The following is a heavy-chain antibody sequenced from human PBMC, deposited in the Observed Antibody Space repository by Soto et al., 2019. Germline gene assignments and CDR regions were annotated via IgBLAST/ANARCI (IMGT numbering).Heavy chain of an antibody. CDR2: IIPIFGTA. J-gene: IGHJ6*02. CDR3: ARGMGIAARPGAYYYYGMDV. CDR1: GGRFSSYA. Sequence: GASVKVSCKASGGRFSSYAISRVRQAPGQGLEWMGGIIPIFGTANYAQKFQGRVTITADESTSTAYMELSSLRSEDTAVYYCARGMGIAARPGAYYYYGMDVWGQGTTVTVSS. V-gene: IGHV1-69*13. D-gene: IGHD6-6*01.